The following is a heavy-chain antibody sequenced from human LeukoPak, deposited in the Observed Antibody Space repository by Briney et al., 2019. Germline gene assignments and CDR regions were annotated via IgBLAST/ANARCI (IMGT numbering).Heavy chain of an antibody. J-gene: IGHJ6*03. CDR1: GGSFSIYY. CDR3: ARETTIRGGVAVAGPQSYIYYMDD. D-gene: IGHD6-19*01. V-gene: IGHV4-4*07. Sequence: SETLSLTCAVSGGSFSIYYWSWIRQPAGKGLEWIGHIYTSGNTYYNPSLKSRVTMSVDTSKNQFSLKLSSVTAADTAVYYCARETTIRGGVAVAGPQSYIYYMDDWGKGTTVTISS. CDR2: IYTSGNT.